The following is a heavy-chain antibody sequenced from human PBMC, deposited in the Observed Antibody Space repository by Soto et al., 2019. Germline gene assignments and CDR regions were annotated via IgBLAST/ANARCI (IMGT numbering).Heavy chain of an antibody. CDR2: TWYDGSNK. CDR1: GFTFSSYG. V-gene: IGHV3-33*01. Sequence: GGSVRLSCAAPGFTFSSYGMHWVRQAPGKGLEWVAVTWYDGSNKYYADSVKGRFTISRDNSKNTLYLQMNSLRAEDTAVYYCARDRNSYELYSRPDYWGRGTLVPVSS. D-gene: IGHD5-18*01. J-gene: IGHJ4*02. CDR3: ARDRNSYELYSRPDY.